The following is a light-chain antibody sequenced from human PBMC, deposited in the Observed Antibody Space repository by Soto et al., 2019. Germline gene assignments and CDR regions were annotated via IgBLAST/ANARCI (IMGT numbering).Light chain of an antibody. CDR1: QAIRNQ. CDR2: DAS. CDR3: LQYDSYPRT. Sequence: DIQMPQPPSSLSESVGARVTITCRASQAIRNQLDWFQQKPGKAPKCLIYDASSLHSGVPSKFSGSGSGTDFTLTISSLQPEDFATYYCLQYDSYPRTFAQGTRVDIK. J-gene: IGKJ1*01. V-gene: IGKV1-16*02.